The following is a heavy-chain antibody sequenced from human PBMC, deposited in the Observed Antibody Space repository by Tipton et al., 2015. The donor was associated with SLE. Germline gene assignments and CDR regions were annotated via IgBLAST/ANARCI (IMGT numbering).Heavy chain of an antibody. Sequence: SLRLSCAASGFTFSSYWMHWVRQAPGKGLVWVSHINSDGSTTSYADSVKGRFTISRDNAKNTLYLQMNSLRAEDTAVYFCAREVVVPAAIRDFYIMAVWGQGTTVTVSS. D-gene: IGHD2-2*01. CDR3: AREVVVPAAIRDFYIMAV. V-gene: IGHV3-74*01. J-gene: IGHJ6*02. CDR2: INSDGSTT. CDR1: GFTFSSYW.